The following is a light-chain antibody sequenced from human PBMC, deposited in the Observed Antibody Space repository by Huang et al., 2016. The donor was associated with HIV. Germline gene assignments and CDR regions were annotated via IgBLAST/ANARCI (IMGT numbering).Light chain of an antibody. V-gene: IGKV1-33*01. J-gene: IGKJ2*01. CDR2: DAS. CDR3: QHYDDPYT. Sequence: DIQMTQSPSSLSASVGDRVTITCQASQDISNYLSWYQHKPWRAPKPLIFDASSLETGVPSRFIGSGSGTYFTLTIASLQPEDVATYYCQHYDDPYTFGQGTKLEIK. CDR1: QDISNY.